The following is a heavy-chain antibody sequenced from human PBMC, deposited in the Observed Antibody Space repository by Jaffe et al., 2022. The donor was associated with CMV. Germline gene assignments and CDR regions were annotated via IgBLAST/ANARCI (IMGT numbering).Heavy chain of an antibody. CDR1: GFSLSTSGMC. J-gene: IGHJ6*03. D-gene: IGHD4-17*01. CDR2: IDWDDDK. Sequence: QVTLRESGPALVKPTQTLTLTCTFSGFSLSTSGMCVSWIRQPPGKALEWLARIDWDDDKYYSTSLKTRLTISKDTSKNQVVLTMTNMDPVDTATYYCARAKGDYGDSYYYYYYMDVWGKGTTVTVSS. CDR3: ARAKGDYGDSYYYYYYMDV. V-gene: IGHV2-70*15.